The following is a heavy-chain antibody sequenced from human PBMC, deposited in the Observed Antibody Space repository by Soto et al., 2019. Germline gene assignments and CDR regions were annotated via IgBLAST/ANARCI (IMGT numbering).Heavy chain of an antibody. CDR3: ARVSSGESYFWSGVSPLFDY. V-gene: IGHV4-30-4*01. CDR2: IYYSGST. D-gene: IGHD3-3*01. CDR1: GGSISSGDYY. Sequence: SETLSLTCXVSGGSISSGDYYWSWIRQPPGKGLEWIGYIYYSGSTYYNPSLKSRVTISVDTSKNQFSLKLSSVTAADTAVYYCARVSSGESYFWSGVSPLFDYWGQGTLVTVS. J-gene: IGHJ4*02.